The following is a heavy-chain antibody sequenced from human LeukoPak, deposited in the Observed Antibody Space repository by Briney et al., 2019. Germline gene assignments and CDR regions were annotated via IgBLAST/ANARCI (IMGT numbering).Heavy chain of an antibody. V-gene: IGHV3-7*01. CDR1: GFTFSLYW. Sequence: PGGSLRLSCTASGFTFSLYWMTWVRQAPEKGLELVANIKEGASEKDYVDSVKGLFTISRDNDKNSLYLQMNSLRGEDTAVYYCARLNWNYADYWGQGTLVTVSS. CDR2: IKEGASEK. CDR3: ARLNWNYADY. D-gene: IGHD3-3*01. J-gene: IGHJ4*02.